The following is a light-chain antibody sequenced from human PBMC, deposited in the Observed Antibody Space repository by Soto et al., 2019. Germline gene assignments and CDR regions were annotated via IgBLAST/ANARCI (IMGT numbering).Light chain of an antibody. Sequence: ESVLTQSPGTLSLSPGERATLSCRSSQSVTSNYLAWYQQKPGQAPRLLVFGASIRGTGITDRFSGSGSGTDFTLTINRLEPEDFAVYYCQQYGNFPYTFGQGTKVDIK. CDR3: QQYGNFPYT. V-gene: IGKV3-20*01. CDR2: GAS. CDR1: QSVTSNY. J-gene: IGKJ2*01.